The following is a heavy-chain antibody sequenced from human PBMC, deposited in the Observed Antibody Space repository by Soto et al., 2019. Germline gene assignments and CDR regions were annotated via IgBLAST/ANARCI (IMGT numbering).Heavy chain of an antibody. CDR1: GLIFSDYA. CDR2: VSGSGDMT. V-gene: IGHV3-23*01. J-gene: IGHJ4*02. Sequence: EVQLLESGGGLGQPGGSLRLSCAASGLIFSDYAMSWVRQAPGQGLEWVASVSGSGDMTYYADSVKGRFTISRGNSTNPLHLQMNRLRAEDTAMYYCTKVKDRGGDNSPPFDYWGQGPLAPVSS. CDR3: TKVKDRGGDNSPPFDY. D-gene: IGHD4-17*01.